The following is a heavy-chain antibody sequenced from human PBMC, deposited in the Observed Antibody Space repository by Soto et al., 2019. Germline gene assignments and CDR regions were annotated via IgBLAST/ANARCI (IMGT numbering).Heavy chain of an antibody. J-gene: IGHJ4*02. CDR1: SGSISSTIYS. CDR2: IYYSGST. D-gene: IGHD6-19*01. V-gene: IGHV4-39*01. CDR3: VSHRNYIVVSGSFFDY. Sequence: SETLSLTCTVSSGSISSTIYSWDWIRQPPGKGLEWIESIYYSGSTHYNPSLKSRVTVSVDTSKNHFSLKLTSVTAADTAVYFCVSHRNYIVVSGSFFDYWSQGTLVTVSS.